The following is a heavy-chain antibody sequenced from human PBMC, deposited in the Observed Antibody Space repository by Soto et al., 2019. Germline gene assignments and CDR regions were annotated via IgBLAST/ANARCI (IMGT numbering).Heavy chain of an antibody. CDR3: ARAGVDYGMDV. CDR1: GGSISSGDYY. Sequence: SETLSLTCTVSGGSISSGDYYWSWIRQPPGKGLEWIGYNYYSGSTYYNPSLKSRVTISVDTSKNQFSLKLSSVTAADTAVYYCARAGVDYGMDVWGQGTTVTAP. J-gene: IGHJ6*02. D-gene: IGHD2-15*01. CDR2: NYYSGST. V-gene: IGHV4-30-4*01.